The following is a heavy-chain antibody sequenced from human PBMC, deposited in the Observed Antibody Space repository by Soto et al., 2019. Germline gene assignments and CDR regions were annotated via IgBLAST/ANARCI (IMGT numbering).Heavy chain of an antibody. Sequence: GASVKVSCKASGYTFTSYYMHWVRQAPGQGLEWMGIINPSGGSTSYAQKFQGRVTMTRDTSTSTVYMELSSLRSEDTAVYYCARDKETTRYNYYYYYGMDVWGQGTTVTVSS. J-gene: IGHJ6*02. CDR3: ARDKETTRYNYYYYYGMDV. V-gene: IGHV1-46*01. CDR1: GYTFTSYY. CDR2: INPSGGST. D-gene: IGHD4-17*01.